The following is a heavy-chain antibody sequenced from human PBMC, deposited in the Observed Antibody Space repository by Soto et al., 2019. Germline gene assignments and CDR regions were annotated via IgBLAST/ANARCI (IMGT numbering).Heavy chain of an antibody. V-gene: IGHV1-8*01. CDR1: GYTFTSYD. CDR2: MNPNSGNT. Sequence: ASVKVSCKASGYTFTSYDINWVRQATGQGLEWMGWMNPNSGNTGYAQKFQGRVTMTRNTSISTAYMELSSLRSEDTAVYYCARVHDFWSGYYTQTWFDPWGQGTLVTVSS. CDR3: ARVHDFWSGYYTQTWFDP. D-gene: IGHD3-3*01. J-gene: IGHJ5*02.